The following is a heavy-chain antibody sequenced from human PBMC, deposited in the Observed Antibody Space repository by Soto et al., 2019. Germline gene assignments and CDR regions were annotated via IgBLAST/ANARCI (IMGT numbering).Heavy chain of an antibody. CDR2: IYYSGST. CDR3: ARLPMTTVTPEWFDP. CDR1: GGSICSGGYY. Sequence: PSETLSLTCTVSGGSICSGGYYWSWIRQHPGKGLEWIGYIYYSGSTYYNPSLKSRVTISVDTSKNQFSLKLSSVTAADTAVYYCARLPMTTVTPEWFDPWGQGTLLTVSS. J-gene: IGHJ5*02. V-gene: IGHV4-31*03. D-gene: IGHD4-4*01.